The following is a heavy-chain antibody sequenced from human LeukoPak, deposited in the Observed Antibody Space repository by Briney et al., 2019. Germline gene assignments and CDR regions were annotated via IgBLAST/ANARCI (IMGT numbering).Heavy chain of an antibody. CDR2: INAGNGNT. V-gene: IGHV1-3*01. Sequence: VASVTVSCKASGYTFTTYALHWVRQAPGQRLEWMGWINAGNGNTKYSQKFQGRVTITRDTSASTAYMELSSLRSEDTAVYYCACALRYGSGNNFDYWGQGTLVTVSS. J-gene: IGHJ4*02. D-gene: IGHD3-10*01. CDR3: ACALRYGSGNNFDY. CDR1: GYTFTTYA.